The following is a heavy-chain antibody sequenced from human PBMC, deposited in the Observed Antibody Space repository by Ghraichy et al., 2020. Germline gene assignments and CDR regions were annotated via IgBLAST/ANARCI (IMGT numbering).Heavy chain of an antibody. D-gene: IGHD4-23*01. CDR2: IYYSGST. J-gene: IGHJ4*02. V-gene: IGHV4-59*01. CDR1: GGSISSYY. CDR3: ARVGSRSLTYGGNSELDY. Sequence: SQTLSLTCTVSGGSISSYYWSWIRQPPGKGLEWIGYIYYSGSTNYNPSLKSRVTISVDTSKNQFSLKLSSVTAADTAVYYCARVGSRSLTYGGNSELDYWGQGTLVTVSS.